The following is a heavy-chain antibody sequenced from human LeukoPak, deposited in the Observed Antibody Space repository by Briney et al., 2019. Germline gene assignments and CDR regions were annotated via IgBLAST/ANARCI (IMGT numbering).Heavy chain of an antibody. CDR1: GGSISNYY. D-gene: IGHD4-17*01. CDR3: ARVRGDYGEDSYYYYMDV. Sequence: TSETLSLTCTVSGGSISNYYWSWIRQPPGKGLEWIGYIYYSGSTNYNPSLKSRVTISVDTSKNQFSLKLSSVTAADTAVYYCARVRGDYGEDSYYYYMDVWGKGTTVTISS. J-gene: IGHJ6*03. CDR2: IYYSGST. V-gene: IGHV4-59*08.